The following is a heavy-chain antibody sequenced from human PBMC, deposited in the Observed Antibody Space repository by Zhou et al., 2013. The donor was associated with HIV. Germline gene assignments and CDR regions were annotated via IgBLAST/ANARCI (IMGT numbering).Heavy chain of an antibody. CDR2: IIPIFGTA. J-gene: IGHJ2*01. CDR3: ARMNEDVGGYCSSTSCYTYWYFDL. D-gene: IGHD2-2*02. V-gene: IGHV1-69*05. Sequence: QVQLVQSGAEVKKPGSSVKVSCKASGGTFSSYAISWVRQAPGQGLEWMGGIIPIFGTANYAQKFQGRVTITTDESTSTAYMELSSLRSEDTAVYYCARMNEDVGGYCSSTSCYTYWYFDLWGRGTLVTVSS. CDR1: GGTFSSYA.